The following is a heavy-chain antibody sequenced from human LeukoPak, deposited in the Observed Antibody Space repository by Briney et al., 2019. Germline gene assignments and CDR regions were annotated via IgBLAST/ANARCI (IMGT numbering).Heavy chain of an antibody. CDR3: ARGACSSTSCSDVFDI. V-gene: IGHV3-7*02. Sequence: PGGSLRLSCAASGFTFSNDWMSWVRQAPGKGLEWVAGMNQDGSHKNYVDSVKGRFTVSRDNAKDSLYLQMNSLRDEDTAVYYCARGACSSTSCSDVFDIWGQGTMVTVSS. J-gene: IGHJ3*02. CDR1: GFTFSNDW. CDR2: MNQDGSHK. D-gene: IGHD2-2*01.